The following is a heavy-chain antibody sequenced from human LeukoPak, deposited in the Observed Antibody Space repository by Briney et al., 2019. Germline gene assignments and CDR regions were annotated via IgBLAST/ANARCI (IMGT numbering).Heavy chain of an antibody. J-gene: IGHJ4*02. CDR2: IYYSGST. V-gene: IGHV4-39*07. CDR3: ARGSEAARPNFFDY. CDR1: GGSISSSTYY. Sequence: PSETLSLTCTVSGGSISSSTYYWGWIRQPPGKGLEWIGSIYYSGSTHYNPSLKSRVTISVDTSKNQFSLKLSSVTAADTAVYYCARGSEAARPNFFDYWGQGTLVTVSS. D-gene: IGHD6-6*01.